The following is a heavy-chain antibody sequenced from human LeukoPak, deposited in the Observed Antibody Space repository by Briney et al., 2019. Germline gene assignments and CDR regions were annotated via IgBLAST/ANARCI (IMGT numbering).Heavy chain of an antibody. Sequence: PSQTLSLTCNVSGGSITRSRYHWSWIRQPAGKGLEWIGRIYTSGSTSYNPSLKSRVTISLDTSKNQFSLKLSSVTAADTAVYYCARRRRGAIRYPMIGAFDIWGQGTMVTVSS. CDR3: ARRRRGAIRYPMIGAFDI. D-gene: IGHD3-22*01. CDR2: IYTSGST. J-gene: IGHJ3*02. CDR1: GGSITRSRYH. V-gene: IGHV4-61*02.